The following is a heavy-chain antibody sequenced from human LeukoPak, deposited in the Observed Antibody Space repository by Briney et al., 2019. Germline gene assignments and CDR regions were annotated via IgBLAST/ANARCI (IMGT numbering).Heavy chain of an antibody. CDR2: NNPNSGAT. V-gene: IGHV1-2*02. CDR3: AIDGSTWYYFDY. Sequence: ASVKVSCKASGYTFTDQYIHWVRQAPGQGLEWMGWNNPNSGATKYAQKFQGRVTVTRDTSISTAYMELSRLRSDDTAVYYCAIDGSTWYYFDYWGQGTLVTVSS. D-gene: IGHD6-13*01. J-gene: IGHJ4*02. CDR1: GYTFTDQY.